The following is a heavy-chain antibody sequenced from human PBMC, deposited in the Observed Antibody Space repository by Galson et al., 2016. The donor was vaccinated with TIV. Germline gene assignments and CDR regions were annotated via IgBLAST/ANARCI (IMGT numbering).Heavy chain of an antibody. CDR2: IDWDDDK. D-gene: IGHD6-13*01. J-gene: IGHJ4*02. CDR3: ARGTPGAAGGLGF. V-gene: IGHV2-70*11. Sequence: PALVKPTQTLTVTCTFSRFSLSTSGMSVTWIRQPPGKALEWLARIDWDDDKYYSTSLKTRLTISKDTSKNQVVLTMTNMDPVDTATYYCARGTPGAAGGLGFWGQGTLVTVSS. CDR1: RFSLSTSGMS.